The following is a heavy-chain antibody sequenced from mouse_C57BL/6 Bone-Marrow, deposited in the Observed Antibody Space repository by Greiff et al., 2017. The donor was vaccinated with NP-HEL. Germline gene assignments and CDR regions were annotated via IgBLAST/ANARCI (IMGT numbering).Heavy chain of an antibody. CDR1: GYTFTSYW. CDR3: ARDGPYYFDC. Sequence: QVQLQQPGAELVKPGASVKMSCKASGYTFTSYWITWVKQRPGQGLEWIGDIYPGSGSTNYNEKFKSKATLTVDTSSSTAYMQLSSLTAEASAVYYCARDGPYYFDCWGQGTTLTVSS. J-gene: IGHJ2*01. D-gene: IGHD3-1*01. V-gene: IGHV1-55*01. CDR2: IYPGSGST.